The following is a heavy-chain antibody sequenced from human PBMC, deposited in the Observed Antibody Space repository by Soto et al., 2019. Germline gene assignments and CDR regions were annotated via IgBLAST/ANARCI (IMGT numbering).Heavy chain of an antibody. V-gene: IGHV4-59*01. CDR1: GGSISSNY. CDR3: ARYRREAVAGYTLDN. CDR2: VYNSGST. J-gene: IGHJ4*02. Sequence: SETLSLTCTVSGGSISSNYWTWIRQPPGKGLEWIGYVYNSGSTNYNPSLKSRVTISEDTSKSQFSLKVNSKTAADTAVYYCARYRREAVAGYTLDNWGQGILVTVSS. D-gene: IGHD6-13*01.